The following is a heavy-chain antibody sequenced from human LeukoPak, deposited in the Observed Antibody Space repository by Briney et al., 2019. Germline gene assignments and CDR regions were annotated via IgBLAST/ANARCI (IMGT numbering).Heavy chain of an antibody. CDR1: GITFSSYG. CDR2: ISYDGSNK. Sequence: PGRSLRLSCAASGITFSSYGMHWVRQAPGKGLEWVAVISYDGSNKYYADSVKGRFTISRDNAKNTLYLQMNSLRAEDTAVYYCARRNLGSDLDFDYWGQGTLVTVSS. D-gene: IGHD1-1*01. V-gene: IGHV3-30*03. CDR3: ARRNLGSDLDFDY. J-gene: IGHJ4*02.